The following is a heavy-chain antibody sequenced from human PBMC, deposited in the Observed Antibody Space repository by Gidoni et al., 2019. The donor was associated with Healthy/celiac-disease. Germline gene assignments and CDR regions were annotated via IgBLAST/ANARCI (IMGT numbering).Heavy chain of an antibody. CDR1: GGSISSYY. D-gene: IGHD2-21*01. J-gene: IGHJ4*02. V-gene: IGHV4-59*07. CDR3: ARNSLSLDY. Sequence: QVQLQESGPAAVKPSDTLSLTCTVSGGSISSYYWSWIRQPPGKGLEWIGYIYYSGSTNYNPSLKSRVTISVDTSKNQFSLKLSSVTAADTAVYYCARNSLSLDYWGQGTLVTVSS. CDR2: IYYSGST.